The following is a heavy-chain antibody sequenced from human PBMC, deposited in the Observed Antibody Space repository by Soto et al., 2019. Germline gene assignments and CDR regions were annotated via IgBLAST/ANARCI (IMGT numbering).Heavy chain of an antibody. V-gene: IGHV4-61*01. J-gene: IGHJ4*02. Sequence: PSETLSLTCAVSGDSVSNDNYYWSWIRQPPGKGLEWIGYIYYSGTTNYNSYLKSRLSLSVDMSKNQFSLKLASVTAVDTAVYFCARSQRGRTAFTFDYWGKGALVTVSS. D-gene: IGHD3-16*01. CDR2: IYYSGTT. CDR3: ARSQRGRTAFTFDY. CDR1: GDSVSNDNYY.